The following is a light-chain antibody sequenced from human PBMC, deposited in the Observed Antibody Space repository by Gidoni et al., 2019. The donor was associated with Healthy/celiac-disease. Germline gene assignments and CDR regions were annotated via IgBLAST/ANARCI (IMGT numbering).Light chain of an antibody. CDR3: QQSYSTPIT. Sequence: IKLTQTPSSRSASVGDRVTITCRPSQSISSYLNWYQQKPGKAPKLLIYAASSLQSGVPSRFSGSGSGTDFTLTISSLQPEDFATYYCQQSYSTPITFGQGTRLEIK. CDR1: QSISSY. J-gene: IGKJ5*01. CDR2: AAS. V-gene: IGKV1-39*01.